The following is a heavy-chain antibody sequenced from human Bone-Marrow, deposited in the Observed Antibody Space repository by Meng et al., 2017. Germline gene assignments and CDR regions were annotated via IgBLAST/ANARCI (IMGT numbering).Heavy chain of an antibody. Sequence: QVQRQQSGHGLVKPSQTLSLTCTVSVGSISRGGYYWSWSRQHPGKGLEWIGYIYYSGSTYYNPSLKSLVTISVDPSKNQFSLKLSSVTAADTAVYYCARVGYSGSRVTSYYFDYWGQGTLVTVSS. V-gene: IGHV4-31*01. D-gene: IGHD1-26*01. CDR2: IYYSGST. CDR3: ARVGYSGSRVTSYYFDY. CDR1: VGSISRGGYY. J-gene: IGHJ4*02.